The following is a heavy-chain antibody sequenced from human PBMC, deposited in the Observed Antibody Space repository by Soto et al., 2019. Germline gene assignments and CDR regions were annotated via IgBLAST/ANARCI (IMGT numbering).Heavy chain of an antibody. V-gene: IGHV3-30*04. CDR1: GFTFSLCT. CDR2: ISYEGSSK. CDR3: AREGGLVGYTSSFDY. J-gene: IGHJ4*02. D-gene: IGHD1-26*01. Sequence: GGSLRLSCAASGFTFSLCTMHWVRQAPGRGLEWLAVISYEGSSKFYADSLKGRFTISRDNSKSTLSLQLNSLTAEDTAVYYCAREGGLVGYTSSFDYWGRGTLVTVSS.